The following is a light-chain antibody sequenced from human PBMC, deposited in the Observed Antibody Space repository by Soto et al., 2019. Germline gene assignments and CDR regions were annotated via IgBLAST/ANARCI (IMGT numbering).Light chain of an antibody. CDR3: QQYGGSART. J-gene: IGKJ1*01. CDR1: QSVGATF. Sequence: EIVLTQSPGPLSLSPGEGATLSCRASQSVGATFLAWYQQKGGQAPRLLIHGASNRATGIAYRFSGSGSGTDVTLTISGLEPEDCAVYYCQQYGGSARTFGQGTKVEVK. V-gene: IGKV3-20*01. CDR2: GAS.